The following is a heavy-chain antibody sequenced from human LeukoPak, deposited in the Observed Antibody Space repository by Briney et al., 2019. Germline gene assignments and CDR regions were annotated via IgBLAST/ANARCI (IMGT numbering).Heavy chain of an antibody. CDR3: ARHMTTDMLDAFDI. CDR2: IFHSGST. V-gene: IGHV4-38-2*01. Sequence: SETLSLTCAVSGYSISSGYYWAWIRQFPGKGLEWIGGIFHSGSTYDNPSLKSRVSTSVDASKNHFSLTLTSVTAADTAVYHCARHMTTDMLDAFDIWGQGTMVIISS. CDR1: GYSISSGYY. D-gene: IGHD3-10*02. J-gene: IGHJ3*02.